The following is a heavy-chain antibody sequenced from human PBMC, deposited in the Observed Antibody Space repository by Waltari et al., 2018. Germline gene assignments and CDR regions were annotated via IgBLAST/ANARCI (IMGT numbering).Heavy chain of an antibody. D-gene: IGHD5-18*01. CDR1: GGSISSGDYY. V-gene: IGHV4-30-4*08. CDR3: ARGGGYGGAFDI. CDR2: IYYSRST. Sequence: QVQLQESGPGLVKPSQTLSLTCTVSGGSISSGDYYWSWIRQPPGKGLEWIGYIYYSRSTYYNPSLTSRVTISVDTSKNQFSLKLSSVTAADTAVYYCARGGGYGGAFDIWGQGTMVTVSS. J-gene: IGHJ3*02.